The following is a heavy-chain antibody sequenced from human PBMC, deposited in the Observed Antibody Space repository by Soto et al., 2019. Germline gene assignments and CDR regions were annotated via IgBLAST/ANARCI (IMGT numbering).Heavy chain of an antibody. CDR1: GGSISSGGYY. CDR3: AREGNWNSDGMDV. J-gene: IGHJ6*02. CDR2: IYYSGST. V-gene: IGHV4-31*03. Sequence: SETLSLTCTFSGGSISSGGYYWSWIRQHPGKGLEWIGYIYYSGSTYYNPSLKSRVTISVDTSKNQFSLKLSSVTAADTAVYYCAREGNWNSDGMDVWGQGTTVTVSS. D-gene: IGHD1-7*01.